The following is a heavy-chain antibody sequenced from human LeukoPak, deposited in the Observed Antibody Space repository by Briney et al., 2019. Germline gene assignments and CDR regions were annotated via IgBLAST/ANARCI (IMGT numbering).Heavy chain of an antibody. J-gene: IGHJ4*02. CDR2: IKQDGNEK. CDR3: ARDTLGEGEDANYAVYYFDY. Sequence: GGSLRLSCAASEFTLRNYWMSWVRQAPGKGLEWVANIKQDGNEKYYADSVKGRFTISRDNGKNSLDLQMNSLRADDTAVYYCARDTLGEGEDANYAVYYFDYRGQGTVVTVSS. CDR1: EFTLRNYW. D-gene: IGHD4/OR15-4a*01. V-gene: IGHV3-7*01.